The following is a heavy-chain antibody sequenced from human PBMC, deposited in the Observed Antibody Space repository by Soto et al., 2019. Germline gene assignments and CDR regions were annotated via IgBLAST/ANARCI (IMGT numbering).Heavy chain of an antibody. CDR2: IYYSGST. J-gene: IGHJ1*01. Sequence: QVQLQESGPGLVKPSETLSLTCTVSGGSISSYYWSWIRQPPGKGLEWIGYIYYSGSTNYNPSLKSRVTLSVDTSKNQFSLKLSSVTAADTAVYYCASLSNWNYVPEYFQHWGQGTLVTVSS. CDR1: GGSISSYY. CDR3: ASLSNWNYVPEYFQH. V-gene: IGHV4-59*01. D-gene: IGHD1-7*01.